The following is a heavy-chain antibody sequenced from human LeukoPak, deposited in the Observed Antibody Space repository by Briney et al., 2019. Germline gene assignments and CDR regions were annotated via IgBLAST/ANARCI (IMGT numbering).Heavy chain of an antibody. CDR1: GGSISSYY. CDR3: AREDILTGHWVAFDI. J-gene: IGHJ3*02. CDR2: IYYSGST. V-gene: IGHV4-59*12. D-gene: IGHD3-9*01. Sequence: SETLSLTCTVSGGSISSYYWSWIRQPPGKGLEWIGYIYYSGSTNYNPSLKSRVTISVDTSKSQFSLKLSSVTAADTAVYYCAREDILTGHWVAFDIWGQGTMVTVSS.